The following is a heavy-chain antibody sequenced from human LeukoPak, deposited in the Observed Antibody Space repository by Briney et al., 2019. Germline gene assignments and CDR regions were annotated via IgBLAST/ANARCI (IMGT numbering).Heavy chain of an antibody. CDR2: IYYSGST. V-gene: IGHV4-39*07. CDR3: ARGAYYSGGDY. Sequence: PSETLSLTCTVSGGSISSSSYYWGWIRQPPGKGLEWIGSIYYSGSTYYNPSLKSRVTISVDTSKNQFSLKLSSVTAADTAVYYCARGAYYSGGDYWGQGTLVTVSS. CDR1: GGSISSSSYY. D-gene: IGHD3-10*01. J-gene: IGHJ4*02.